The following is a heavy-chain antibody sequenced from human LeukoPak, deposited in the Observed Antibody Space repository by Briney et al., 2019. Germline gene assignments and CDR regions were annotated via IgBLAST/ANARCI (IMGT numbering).Heavy chain of an antibody. CDR2: FDPEDGET. CDR3: VCGVVGATSGGDY. V-gene: IGHV1-24*01. Sequence: ASVKVSCKVSGYTLTELSMHWVRQAPGKGLEWMGGFDPEDGETIYAQKFQGRVTITTDESTSTAYMELSSLRSEDTAVYYCVCGVVGATSGGDYWGQGTLVTVSS. J-gene: IGHJ4*02. CDR1: GYTLTELS. D-gene: IGHD1-26*01.